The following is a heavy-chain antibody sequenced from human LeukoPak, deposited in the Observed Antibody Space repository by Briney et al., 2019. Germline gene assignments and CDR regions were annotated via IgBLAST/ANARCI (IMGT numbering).Heavy chain of an antibody. CDR3: ARVGCSSTSCYTGAADY. CDR1: GGSFSGHY. Sequence: PSETLSLTCAVYGGSFSGHYWSWIRQPPGKGLEWIGEINHSGSTNYNPSLKSRVTISVDTSKNQFSLKLSSVTAADTAVYYCARVGCSSTSCYTGAADYWGQGTLVTVSS. V-gene: IGHV4-34*01. D-gene: IGHD2-2*02. CDR2: INHSGST. J-gene: IGHJ4*02.